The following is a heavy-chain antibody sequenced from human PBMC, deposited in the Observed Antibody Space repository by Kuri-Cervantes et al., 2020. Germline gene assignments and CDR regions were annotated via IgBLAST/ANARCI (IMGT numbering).Heavy chain of an antibody. CDR1: GGSISSYY. Sequence: GSLRLSCTVSGGSISSYYWSWIRQPPGKGLEWIGYIYYSGSTNYNPSLKSRVTISVDTSKNQFSLKLSSVTAADTAVYYCARGGKSITGSTGYFDYWGQGTLVTVSS. CDR2: IYYSGST. J-gene: IGHJ4*02. D-gene: IGHD1-7*01. CDR3: ARGGKSITGSTGYFDY. V-gene: IGHV4-59*01.